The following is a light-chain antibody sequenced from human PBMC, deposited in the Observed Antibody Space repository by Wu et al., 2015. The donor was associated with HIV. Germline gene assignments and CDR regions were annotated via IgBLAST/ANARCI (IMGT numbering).Light chain of an antibody. CDR3: QEYYNFGRGVS. CDR1: QGIGNN. CDR2: SAS. V-gene: IGKV1-8*01. J-gene: IGKJ3*01. Sequence: AIRLTQSPFSLSTSIGDGVNITCRASQGIGNNLAWYRQQPGEAPKLLIYSASSLQTGAPSRFSGSGSGTDFTLTISCLQSEDFATFFXQEYYNFGRGVSFGPGT.